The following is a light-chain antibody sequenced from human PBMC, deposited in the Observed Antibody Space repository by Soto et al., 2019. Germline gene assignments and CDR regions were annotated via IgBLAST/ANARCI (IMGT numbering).Light chain of an antibody. Sequence: DIQMTQSPSSLSASVGDRVTITCRASQSISSYLNWYQQKPGKAPKLLIYAASSLQSGVPSRFSGSESGTDFTLTISSLQPEDFATYYCQQSYSTPFTFGPATKVDIK. CDR1: QSISSY. CDR3: QQSYSTPFT. CDR2: AAS. V-gene: IGKV1-39*01. J-gene: IGKJ3*01.